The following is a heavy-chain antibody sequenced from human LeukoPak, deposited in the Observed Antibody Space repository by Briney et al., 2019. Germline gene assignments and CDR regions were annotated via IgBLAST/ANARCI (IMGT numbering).Heavy chain of an antibody. CDR3: ARDEYYDSSGYTS. D-gene: IGHD3-22*01. CDR2: ISSSGSTI. CDR1: GFTFSSYS. V-gene: IGHV3-48*01. J-gene: IGHJ4*02. Sequence: GGALRLSCAAPGFTFSSYSMNRVRQAPAEGAEWLSYISSSGSTIYYADSVKGRFTISRDNAKNSLYLQMNSLRAEDTAVYYCARDEYYDSSGYTSWGQGTLVTVSS.